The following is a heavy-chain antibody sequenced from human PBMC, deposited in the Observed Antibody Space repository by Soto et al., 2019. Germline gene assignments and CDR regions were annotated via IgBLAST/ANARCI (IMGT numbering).Heavy chain of an antibody. V-gene: IGHV3-23*01. CDR3: AKDRDTMVRGVMGAFDI. CDR1: GFTFSSYA. CDR2: ISGSGGST. D-gene: IGHD3-10*01. J-gene: IGHJ3*02. Sequence: GGSLRLSCAASGFTFSSYAMSWVRQAPGKGLEWVSAISGSGGSTYYADSVKGRFTISRDNSKNTLYLQMNSLRAEDTAVYYCAKDRDTMVRGVMGAFDIWGQGTMVTVSS.